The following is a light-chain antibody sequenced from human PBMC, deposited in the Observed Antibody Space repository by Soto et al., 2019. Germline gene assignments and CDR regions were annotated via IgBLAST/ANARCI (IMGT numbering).Light chain of an antibody. J-gene: IGKJ5*01. CDR2: DAS. CDR3: QQYNIWPIT. Sequence: AIRVTQSPSSLSASVGDRVTITCRASQGISSALAWYQQKPGKAPKLLIYDASSLESGVPSRFSGSGSGTDFTLTISSLQPEDFAVYYCQQYNIWPITFGQGTRLEIK. CDR1: QGISSA. V-gene: IGKV1-13*02.